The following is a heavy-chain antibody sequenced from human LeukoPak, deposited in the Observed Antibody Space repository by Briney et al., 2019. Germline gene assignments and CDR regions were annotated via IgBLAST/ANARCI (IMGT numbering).Heavy chain of an antibody. V-gene: IGHV4-30-2*01. J-gene: IGHJ4*02. CDR2: IYHSGST. Sequence: SQTLSLTRTVSGGSISSGGYYWSWIRQPPGKGLEWIGYIYHSGSTYYNPSLKSRVTISVDRSKNQFSLKLSSVTAADTAVYYCARDRDCSGGSCYQYYFDYWGQGTLVTVSS. CDR3: ARDRDCSGGSCYQYYFDY. CDR1: GGSISSGGYY. D-gene: IGHD2-15*01.